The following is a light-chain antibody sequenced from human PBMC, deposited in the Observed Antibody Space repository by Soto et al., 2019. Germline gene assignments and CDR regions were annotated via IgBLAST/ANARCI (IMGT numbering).Light chain of an antibody. CDR1: SSDVGGYNY. Sequence: QSVLTQPASVSGSPGQSITISCTGTSSDVGGYNYVSWYQQHPGTAPKLMIYEVSNRPSGLSNRFSGSKSGNTASLTISGLQAEDEADYYCSSYTSSSSLYVFGTGTTLTVL. V-gene: IGLV2-14*01. J-gene: IGLJ1*01. CDR2: EVS. CDR3: SSYTSSSSLYV.